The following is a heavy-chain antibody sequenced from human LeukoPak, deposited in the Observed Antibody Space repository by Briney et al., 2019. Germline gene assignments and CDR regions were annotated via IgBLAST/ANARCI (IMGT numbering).Heavy chain of an antibody. V-gene: IGHV4-30-2*01. J-gene: IGHJ3*02. CDR2: IYHSGST. CDR3: ARDLWAARNAFDI. D-gene: IGHD2-15*01. CDR1: GGSISSGGYS. Sequence: SQTLSLTCAVSGGSISSGGYSWSWIRQPPGKGLEWIGYIYHSGSTYYNPSLKSRVTIPVDRSKNQFSLKLSSVTAADTAVYYCARDLWAARNAFDIWGQGTMVTVSS.